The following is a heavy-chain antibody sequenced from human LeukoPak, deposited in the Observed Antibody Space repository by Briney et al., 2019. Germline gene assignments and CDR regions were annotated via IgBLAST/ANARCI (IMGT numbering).Heavy chain of an antibody. Sequence: GGSLRLSCATSGLITNVAMSWVRPAPGKGLEWLSAIRHSGGTTYYADSVEGRFTISRDNAKNSLYLRMNSLRAEDTAVYYCARSSFSRITMTPGHFDYWGQGTLVTVSS. J-gene: IGHJ4*02. V-gene: IGHV3-23*01. CDR1: GLITNVA. CDR2: IRHSGGTT. CDR3: ARSSFSRITMTPGHFDY. D-gene: IGHD3-22*01.